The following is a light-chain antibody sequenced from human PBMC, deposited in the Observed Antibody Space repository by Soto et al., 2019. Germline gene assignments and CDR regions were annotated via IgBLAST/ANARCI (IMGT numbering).Light chain of an antibody. CDR2: GAS. J-gene: IGKJ1*01. CDR1: QSVSNN. CDR3: QQYNNWPRT. Sequence: ETVMTQSPATLSVSPGERATLSCRASQSVSNNLAWYQQKPGQAPRLLIYGASTRATSIPARFSGSGSGTEFTLTITSLQSEDFGVYYCQQYNNWPRTFGQGTKVEI. V-gene: IGKV3-15*01.